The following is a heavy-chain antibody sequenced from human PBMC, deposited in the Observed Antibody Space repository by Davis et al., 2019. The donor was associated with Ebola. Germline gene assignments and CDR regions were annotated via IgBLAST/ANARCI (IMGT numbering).Heavy chain of an antibody. CDR1: GFTFSSYA. V-gene: IGHV3-30-3*02. J-gene: IGHJ6*04. D-gene: IGHD3-3*01. CDR3: AKSGLSFGVVKYHYGMDV. CDR2: ISYDGSNK. Sequence: GGSLRLSCAASGFTFSSYAMHWVRQAPGKGLEWVAVISYDGSNKYYADSVKGRFTISRDNSKNTLYLQMNSLRVEDTAVYYCAKSGLSFGVVKYHYGMDVWGKGTTVTASS.